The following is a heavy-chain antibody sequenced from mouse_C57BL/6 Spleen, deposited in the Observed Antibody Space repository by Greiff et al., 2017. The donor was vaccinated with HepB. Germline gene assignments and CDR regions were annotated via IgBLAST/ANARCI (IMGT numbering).Heavy chain of an antibody. J-gene: IGHJ4*01. D-gene: IGHD2-3*01. CDR2: ISSGSSTI. V-gene: IGHV5-17*01. CDR3: ARRWLLGAMDY. CDR1: GFTFSDYG. Sequence: EVHLVESGGGLVKPGGSLKLSCAASGFTFSDYGMHWVRQAPEKGLEWVAYISSGSSTIYYADTVKGRFTISRDNAKNILFLQMTSLRSEDTAMYYCARRWLLGAMDYWGQGTSVTVSS.